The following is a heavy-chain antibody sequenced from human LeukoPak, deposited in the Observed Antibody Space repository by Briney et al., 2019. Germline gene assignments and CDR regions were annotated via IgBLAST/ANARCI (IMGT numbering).Heavy chain of an antibody. V-gene: IGHV1-69*13. CDR3: ARDITIFGVAPRAFDI. CDR1: GGTFSSYA. CDR2: IIPIFGTA. J-gene: IGHJ3*02. D-gene: IGHD3-3*01. Sequence: GASVKVSCKASGGTFSSYAISWVRQAPGQGLEWMGGIIPIFGTANYAQKFQGRVTITADESTSTANMELSSLRSEDTAVYYCARDITIFGVAPRAFDIWGQGTMVTVSS.